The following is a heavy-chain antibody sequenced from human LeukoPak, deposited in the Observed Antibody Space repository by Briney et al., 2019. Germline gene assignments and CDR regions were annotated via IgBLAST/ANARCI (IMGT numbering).Heavy chain of an antibody. D-gene: IGHD5-12*01. CDR3: ATRGYSDYYMDV. CDR1: GGSFSGYY. CDR2: INHSGST. V-gene: IGHV4-34*01. Sequence: PATLSLPCAVYGGSFSGYYWSWFRRPPGKGLEWIGEINHSGSTNYNPSLKSRVTISVDTSKNQCSRKLSSVTAADTAVYDGATRGYSDYYMDVWGKGTTVTGPS. J-gene: IGHJ6*03.